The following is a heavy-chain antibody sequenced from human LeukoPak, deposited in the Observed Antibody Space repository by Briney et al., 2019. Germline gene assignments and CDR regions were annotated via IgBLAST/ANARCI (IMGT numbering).Heavy chain of an antibody. CDR2: INHSGST. V-gene: IGHV4-34*01. Sequence: SETLSLTCAVYGGSFSGYYWSWIRQPPGKGLEWIGEINHSGSTNYNPSLKSRVTISVDTSKNQFSLKLSSVTAADTAVYYCARVMGRQLVLWGQGTMVTVSS. CDR3: ARVMGRQLVL. J-gene: IGHJ3*01. D-gene: IGHD6-6*01. CDR1: GGSFSGYY.